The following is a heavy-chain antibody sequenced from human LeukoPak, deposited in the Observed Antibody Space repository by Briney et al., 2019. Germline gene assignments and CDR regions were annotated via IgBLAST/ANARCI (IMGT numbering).Heavy chain of an antibody. V-gene: IGHV3-23*01. Sequence: PGGSLRLSCAASGFTFSSYSMNWVRQAPGKGLEWVSAISGSGGSTYYADSVKGRFTISRDNSKNTLYLQMNSLRAEDTAVYYCAKEGDFWSGYYGYWGQGTLVTVSS. J-gene: IGHJ4*02. CDR2: ISGSGGST. D-gene: IGHD3-3*01. CDR1: GFTFSSYS. CDR3: AKEGDFWSGYYGY.